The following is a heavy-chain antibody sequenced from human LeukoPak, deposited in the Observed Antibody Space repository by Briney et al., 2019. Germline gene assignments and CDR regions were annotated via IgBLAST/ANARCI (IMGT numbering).Heavy chain of an antibody. CDR3: VRQGAYYYDSSGYYYWFDP. CDR2: IYPGDSDT. Sequence: GESLQISCKGPGYSFTSYWIGWVRQMPGKGLEWMGIIYPGDSDTRYSPSFQGQVTISADKSISTAYLQWSSLKASDTAMYYCVRQGAYYYDSSGYYYWFDPWGQGTLVTVSS. CDR1: GYSFTSYW. V-gene: IGHV5-51*01. D-gene: IGHD3-22*01. J-gene: IGHJ5*02.